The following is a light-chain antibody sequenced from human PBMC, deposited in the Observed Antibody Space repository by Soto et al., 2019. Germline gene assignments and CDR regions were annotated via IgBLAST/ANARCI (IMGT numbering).Light chain of an antibody. CDR3: QQYNNWPQIT. CDR2: GAS. J-gene: IGKJ5*01. CDR1: QSVSSTY. V-gene: IGKV3-20*01. Sequence: EVVLTQSPGTLSLSPGERATLSCRASQSVSSTYLAWYQQRPGQAPRLLIYGASTRATDIPDRINGSGSGTDFTLTVSRLEPEDFAVYYCQQYNNWPQITFGQGTRLEIK.